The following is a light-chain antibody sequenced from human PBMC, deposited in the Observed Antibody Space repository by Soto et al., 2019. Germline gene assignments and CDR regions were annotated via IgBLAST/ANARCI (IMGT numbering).Light chain of an antibody. Sequence: QSVLTQPPSVSGAPGQRVTISCTGSSSNFGAGYEVHWYKQVPGAAPTLVIFNNLNRPSGVPERFSGSKSGTSASLVITGLQAEDEADYYCQSYDSSLSGSVFGTGTNVTVL. J-gene: IGLJ1*01. CDR1: SSNFGAGYE. CDR3: QSYDSSLSGSV. V-gene: IGLV1-40*01. CDR2: NNL.